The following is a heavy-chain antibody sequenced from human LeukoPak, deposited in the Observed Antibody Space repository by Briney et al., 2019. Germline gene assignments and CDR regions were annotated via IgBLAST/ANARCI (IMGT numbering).Heavy chain of an antibody. D-gene: IGHD6-6*01. CDR1: GGSISSYY. J-gene: IGHJ5*02. V-gene: IGHV4-59*08. CDR3: ARLSIAARPLVWFDP. CDR2: IYYSGST. Sequence: SETLSLTCTVSGGSISSYYWSWIRQPPGKGLEWIGYIYYSGSTNYNPSLKSRVTISVDTSKNQFSLKLSSVTAADTSVYYCARLSIAARPLVWFDPWGQGTLVTVSS.